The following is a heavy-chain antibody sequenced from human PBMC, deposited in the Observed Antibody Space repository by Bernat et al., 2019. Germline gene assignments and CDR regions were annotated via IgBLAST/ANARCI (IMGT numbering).Heavy chain of an antibody. CDR2: ISGSGGST. CDR1: GFTFSSYA. D-gene: IGHD3-3*01. J-gene: IGHJ4*02. V-gene: IGHV3-23*01. CDR3: AKHRHRDFWSGYSNCDY. Sequence: EVQLLESGGGLVQPGGSLRLSCAASGFTFSSYAMSWVRQAPGKGLEWVSAISGSGGSTYYADSVKGRFTISRDNSKNTQYLQMNSLRAEDTAVYYCAKHRHRDFWSGYSNCDYWCQGTLVTVSS.